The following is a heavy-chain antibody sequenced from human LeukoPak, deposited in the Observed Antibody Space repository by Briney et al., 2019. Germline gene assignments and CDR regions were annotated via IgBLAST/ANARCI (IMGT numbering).Heavy chain of an antibody. J-gene: IGHJ6*02. V-gene: IGHV3-23*01. D-gene: IGHD6-13*01. CDR2: ISASASGT. CDR3: AKDSRGGPDYLAAAGYYYGMDV. Sequence: GGSLRLSCAASGFTFSSYAMSWVRQAPGKGLEWVSGISASASGTYYADSVKGRFTISRDKSKNTLFLQMNSLRAEDTAVYYCAKDSRGGPDYLAAAGYYYGMDVWGQGTTVTVSS. CDR1: GFTFSSYA.